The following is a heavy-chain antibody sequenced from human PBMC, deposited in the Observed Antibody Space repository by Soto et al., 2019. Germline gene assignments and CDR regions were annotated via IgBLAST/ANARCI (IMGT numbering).Heavy chain of an antibody. D-gene: IGHD4-17*01. CDR3: ARTVSYSPEYYFDY. CDR1: GGSISSGGYS. Sequence: PSETLSLTCAVSGGSISSGGYSWSWIRQPPGKGLEWIGYIYHSGSTYYNPSLKSRVTISVDRSKNQFSLKLSSVTAADTAVYYCARTVSYSPEYYFDYWGQGTLVTVSS. CDR2: IYHSGST. V-gene: IGHV4-30-2*01. J-gene: IGHJ4*02.